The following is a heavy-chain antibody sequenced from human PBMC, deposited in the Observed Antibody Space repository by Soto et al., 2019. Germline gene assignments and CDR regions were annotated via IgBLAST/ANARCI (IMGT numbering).Heavy chain of an antibody. CDR2: ISTYNGNT. CDR1: GYPFTSYG. V-gene: IGHV1-18*04. J-gene: IGHJ4*02. D-gene: IGHD3-3*01. CDR3: ARVMTTFGVISKGPDH. Sequence: ASVTVSCKASGYPFTSYGITWVRQAPGQGLEWMGWISTYNGNTNYVESLQGRVTMTTDTSTTTAYMEVRSLRSDDTAVHYCARVMTTFGVISKGPDHWGQGTLVTV.